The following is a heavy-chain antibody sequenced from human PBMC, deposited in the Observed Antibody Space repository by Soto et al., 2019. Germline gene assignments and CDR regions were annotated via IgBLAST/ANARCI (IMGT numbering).Heavy chain of an antibody. D-gene: IGHD2-2*01. CDR1: GYPFTSYG. CDR3: ARFSGGVPAATFISYYYYYGMDV. Sequence: XSVKVSCKASGYPFTSYGIIWVRQAPGQGLEWMGWISAYNGNTNYAQKLQGRVTMTTDTSTSTAYMELRSLRSDDTAVYYCARFSGGVPAATFISYYYYYGMDVWGQGTTVTVSS. J-gene: IGHJ6*02. V-gene: IGHV1-18*01. CDR2: ISAYNGNT.